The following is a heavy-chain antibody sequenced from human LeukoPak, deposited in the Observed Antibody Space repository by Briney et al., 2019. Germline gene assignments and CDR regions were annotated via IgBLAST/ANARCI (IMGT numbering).Heavy chain of an antibody. J-gene: IGHJ1*01. CDR3: AREMVGPDGGEYFQH. CDR1: GFTFSSYS. Sequence: PGGSLRLSCAASGFTFSSYSMNWVRQAPGKGLEWVAVISYDGSNKYYADSVKGRLTISRDNSKNTLYLQMNSLRAEDTAVYYCAREMVGPDGGEYFQHWGQGTLVTVSS. CDR2: ISYDGSNK. V-gene: IGHV3-30*03. D-gene: IGHD2-15*01.